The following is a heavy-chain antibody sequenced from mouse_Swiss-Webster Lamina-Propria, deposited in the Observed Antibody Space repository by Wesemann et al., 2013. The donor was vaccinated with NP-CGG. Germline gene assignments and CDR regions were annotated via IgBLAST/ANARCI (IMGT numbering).Heavy chain of an antibody. D-gene: IGHD1-1*01. J-gene: IGHJ3*01. Sequence: LEWVATISSGGSYTYYPDSVKGRFTISRDNAKNTLYLQMSSLRSEDTAMYYCANYGSSFAYWGQGTLVTVSA. CDR2: ISSGGSYT. V-gene: IGHV5-9-1*01. CDR3: ANYGSSFAY.